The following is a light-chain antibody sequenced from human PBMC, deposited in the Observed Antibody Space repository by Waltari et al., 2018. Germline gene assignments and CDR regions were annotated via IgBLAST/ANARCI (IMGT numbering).Light chain of an antibody. CDR3: QQYDISPLT. CDR1: QTIRTTY. J-gene: IGKJ4*01. CDR2: GTF. Sequence: EIVLPQSPGTLSLSPGEGATLSCRTSQTIRTTYLAWYQQKPGQAPTLLIYGTFSRATGIPDRFTGSGSGTDFSLTISSLEPEDFATYYCQQYDISPLTFGGGTKVEIK. V-gene: IGKV3-20*01.